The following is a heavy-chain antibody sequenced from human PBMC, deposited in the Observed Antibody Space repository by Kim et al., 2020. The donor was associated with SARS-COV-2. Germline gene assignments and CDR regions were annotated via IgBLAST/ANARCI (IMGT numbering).Heavy chain of an antibody. J-gene: IGHJ4*02. Sequence: GGSLRLSCAASGFTFSSYAMSWVRQAPGKGLEWVSAISGSGGSTYYADSVKGRFTISRDNSKNTLYLQMNSLRAEDTAVYYCAKRGPKRWLQLNFPAVDYWGQGTLVTVSS. CDR1: GFTFSSYA. V-gene: IGHV3-23*01. D-gene: IGHD5-12*01. CDR3: AKRGPKRWLQLNFPAVDY. CDR2: ISGSGGST.